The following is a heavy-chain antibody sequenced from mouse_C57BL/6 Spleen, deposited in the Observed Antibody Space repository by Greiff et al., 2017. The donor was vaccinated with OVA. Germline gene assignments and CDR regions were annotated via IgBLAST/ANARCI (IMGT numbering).Heavy chain of an antibody. CDR3: ARGVYGNYPYYAMDY. CDR2: IYPGDGDT. Sequence: QVQLQQSGAELVKPGASVKISCKASGYAFSSYWMNWVKQRPGKGLEWIGQIYPGDGDTNYNGKFKGKATLTADKSSSTAYMQLSSLTSEDSAVYFCARGVYGNYPYYAMDYWGQGTSVTVSS. D-gene: IGHD2-1*01. CDR1: GYAFSSYW. V-gene: IGHV1-80*01. J-gene: IGHJ4*01.